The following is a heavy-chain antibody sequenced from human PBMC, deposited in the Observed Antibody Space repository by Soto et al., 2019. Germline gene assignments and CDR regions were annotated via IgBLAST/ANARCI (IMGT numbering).Heavy chain of an antibody. CDR1: GFTFSDST. Sequence: EVQLVESGGGLVQPGGSLKVSCAASGFTFSDSTIHWVRQASGKGLEWVGRIRSEVYSYATVCAASVKDRFTISRDDSKNTAYLQMNSLKSEDTVVYYGSRCSGSYCMDVWGQGTTVTVSS. V-gene: IGHV3-73*02. J-gene: IGHJ6*02. CDR2: IRSEVYSYAT. D-gene: IGHD3-10*02. CDR3: SRCSGSYCMDV.